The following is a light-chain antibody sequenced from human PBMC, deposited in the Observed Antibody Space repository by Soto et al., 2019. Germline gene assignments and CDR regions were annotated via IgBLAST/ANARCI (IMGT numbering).Light chain of an antibody. J-gene: IGLJ3*02. Sequence: QLVLTQSPSASASLGASVKLTCTLSSGHSSYATAWHQQQPEKGPRYLMKLNSDGSHSKGDVIPDRFSGSSSGAERYLTIASLPSEDAADYYCQNWGTGIQVFGGGTKVTVL. CDR2: LNSDGSH. CDR1: SGHSSYA. CDR3: QNWGTGIQV. V-gene: IGLV4-69*01.